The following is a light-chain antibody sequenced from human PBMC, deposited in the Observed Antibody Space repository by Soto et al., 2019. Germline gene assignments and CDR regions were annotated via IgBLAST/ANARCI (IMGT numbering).Light chain of an antibody. J-gene: IGKJ4*01. CDR1: QSVSSSY. V-gene: IGKV3-20*01. Sequence: EIVLTQSPGTLSLSPGERATLSCRASQSVSSSYLAWYQQKPGQAPRLLIYGASSRATGISYRFSGSGSGKNFTLTISKLEPEDVGVYYCQQYGNSPFNFGGGTKVEIK. CDR2: GAS. CDR3: QQYGNSPFN.